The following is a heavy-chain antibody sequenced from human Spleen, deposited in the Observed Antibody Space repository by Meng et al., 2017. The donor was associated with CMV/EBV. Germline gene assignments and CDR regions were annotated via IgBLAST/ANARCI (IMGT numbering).Heavy chain of an antibody. CDR2: IYYSGST. CDR1: SGYY. CDR3: ARVRFSLYYYDSSGYEDAFDI. J-gene: IGHJ3*02. D-gene: IGHD3-22*01. Sequence: SGYYWGWIRQPPGKGLEWIGSIYYSGSTYSNPSLKSRVTISVDTSKNQFSLKLSSVTAADTAVYYCARVRFSLYYYDSSGYEDAFDIWGQGTMVTVSS. V-gene: IGHV4-39*07.